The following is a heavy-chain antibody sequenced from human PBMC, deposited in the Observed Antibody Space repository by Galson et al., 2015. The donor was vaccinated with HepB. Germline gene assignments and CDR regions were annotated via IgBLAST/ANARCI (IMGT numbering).Heavy chain of an antibody. CDR3: ARDLGGVDGDGLDV. CDR2: IWSDGRNE. CDR1: GFTFSYHG. J-gene: IGHJ6*02. D-gene: IGHD5-24*01. V-gene: IGHV3-33*01. Sequence: SLRLSCAASGFTFSYHGMHWVRQAPGKGLEWVAVIWSDGRNEHYADSVKGRFTIPRDNSTNTLYLQMTSLRDDDTAVYYCARDLGGVDGDGLDVWGQGSAVTVSS.